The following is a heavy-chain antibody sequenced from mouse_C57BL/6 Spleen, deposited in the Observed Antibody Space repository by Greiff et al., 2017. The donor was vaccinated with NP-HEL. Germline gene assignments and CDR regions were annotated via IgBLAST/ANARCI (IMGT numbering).Heavy chain of an antibody. Sequence: QVQLQQPGAELVKPGASVKLSCKASGYTFTSYWMHWVKQRPGQGLEWIGMIHPNSGSTNYNEKFKSKATLTVDKSSSTAYMQLSSLTSEDSAVYYCAREEDMVYFDYWGQGTTLTVSS. V-gene: IGHV1-64*01. CDR2: IHPNSGST. D-gene: IGHD1-1*02. CDR3: AREEDMVYFDY. J-gene: IGHJ2*01. CDR1: GYTFTSYW.